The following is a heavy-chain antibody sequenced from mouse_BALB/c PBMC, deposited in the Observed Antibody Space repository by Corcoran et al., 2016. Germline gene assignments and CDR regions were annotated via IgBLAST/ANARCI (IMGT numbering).Heavy chain of an antibody. V-gene: IGHV9-3-1*01. CDR3: ARMSYGSDWYFEV. Sequence: QIQLVQSGPELKKPGETVKISCKASGYTFTNYGMNWVKQAPGKGLKWMGWINTYTGEPTYADDFKGRFAFSLETSASTAYLQINNLKNEDTATYFCARMSYGSDWYFEVWGAGTSVTVSS. J-gene: IGHJ1*01. CDR1: GYTFTNYG. D-gene: IGHD1-1*01. CDR2: INTYTGEP.